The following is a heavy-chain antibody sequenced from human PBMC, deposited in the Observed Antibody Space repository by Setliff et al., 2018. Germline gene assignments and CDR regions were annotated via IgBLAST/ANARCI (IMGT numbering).Heavy chain of an antibody. Sequence: SETLSLTCTVPGGSISDNGYFWGWVRQPPGKGLEWIGNIYFGGNTHFNPSFKSRVTMSIDTSNSQFSLKLSSVTAADTAIYYCARDASASDGRNAFDIWGQGTMVTV. CDR2: IYFGGNT. J-gene: IGHJ3*02. CDR3: ARDASASDGRNAFDI. D-gene: IGHD1-26*01. CDR1: GGSISDNGYF. V-gene: IGHV4-39*07.